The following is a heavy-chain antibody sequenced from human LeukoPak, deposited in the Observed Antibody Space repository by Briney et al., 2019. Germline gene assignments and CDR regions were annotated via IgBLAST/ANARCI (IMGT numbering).Heavy chain of an antibody. CDR3: ARLKYGDYPFDP. CDR2: IHYSGST. V-gene: IGHV4-59*08. Sequence: SETLSLTCTVSGASISSYYWTWIRQPPGKGLEWIGYIHYSGSTNYNPSLKSRVTTSVDTSKNQFSLKLSSVTAADTAVYYCARLKYGDYPFDPWGQGTLVTVSS. D-gene: IGHD4-17*01. J-gene: IGHJ5*02. CDR1: GASISSYY.